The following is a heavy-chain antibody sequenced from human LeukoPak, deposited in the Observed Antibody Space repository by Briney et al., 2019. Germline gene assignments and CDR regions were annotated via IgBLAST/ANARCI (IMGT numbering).Heavy chain of an antibody. CDR2: ISHDGSNK. J-gene: IGHJ4*02. V-gene: IGHV3-30-3*01. D-gene: IGHD2-21*02. CDR1: GFTFSSYA. CDR3: ARDSYTYCGGDCYIDY. Sequence: PGGSLRLSCAASGFTFSSYAMHWVRQAPGKGLEWVAVISHDGSNKYYADSVKGRFTISRDNSKNTLYLQMNSLRAEDTAVYYCARDSYTYCGGDCYIDYWGQGTLVTVSP.